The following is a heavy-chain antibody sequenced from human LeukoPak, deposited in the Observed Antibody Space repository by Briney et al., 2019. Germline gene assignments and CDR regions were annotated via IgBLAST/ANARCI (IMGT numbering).Heavy chain of an antibody. V-gene: IGHV3-7*04. J-gene: IGHJ4*02. CDR1: GFTFSNYW. CDR3: ARHNPLWGY. D-gene: IGHD1-14*01. CDR2: IKQDGSEK. Sequence: GGSLRLSCAASGFTFSNYWMSWVRQAPGKGLEWVANIKQDGSEKYYVDSVKGRFTISRGNAKNSLYLQMNSLRAEDTAQYYCARHNPLWGYWGQGTLVTVSS.